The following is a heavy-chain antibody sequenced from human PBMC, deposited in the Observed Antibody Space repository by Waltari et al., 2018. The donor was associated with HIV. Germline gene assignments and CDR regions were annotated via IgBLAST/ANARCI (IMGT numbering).Heavy chain of an antibody. CDR2: MSTSGST. CDR3: ARENDTSWRALGH. CDR1: GGSISGYY. J-gene: IGHJ4*02. Sequence: QVQLQESGPGLVKPSETLSLTCTVSGGSISGYYWSWIRQPGGKGLEWIGRMSTSGSTNDNASLESRVTMSVDTSKNQFSLKLSSVTAADAAVYYGARENDTSWRALGHWGQGTLVTVSS. V-gene: IGHV4-4*07. D-gene: IGHD3-16*01.